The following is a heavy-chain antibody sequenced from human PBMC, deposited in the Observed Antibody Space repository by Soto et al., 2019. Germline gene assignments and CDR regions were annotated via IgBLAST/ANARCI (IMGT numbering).Heavy chain of an antibody. CDR3: AKDGADYDFWSGYGMDV. CDR1: GFTFSSYG. V-gene: IGHV3-30*18. J-gene: IGHJ6*02. D-gene: IGHD3-3*01. CDR2: ISYDGSNK. Sequence: PGGSLRLSCAASGFTFSSYGIHWVRQAPGKGLEWVAVISYDGSNKYYADSVKGRFTISRDNSKNTLYLQMNSLRAEDTAVYYCAKDGADYDFWSGYGMDVWGQGTTVTVSS.